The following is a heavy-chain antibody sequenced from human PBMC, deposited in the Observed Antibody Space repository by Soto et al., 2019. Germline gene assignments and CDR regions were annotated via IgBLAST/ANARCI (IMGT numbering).Heavy chain of an antibody. Sequence: QVLRVQSGAEMKQPGSSVSVSCKASGDSFTNYAFTWVRQAPGQGPEWLGGIILALGTPHYSQRFQGRLTITADESSSTVYMELGSLRLDDTAVYYCGRYCTNTKCRGCYYLDLWGQGTLLTVSS. CDR2: IILALGTP. CDR3: GRYCTNTKCRGCYYLDL. D-gene: IGHD2-8*01. V-gene: IGHV1-69*01. CDR1: GDSFTNYA. J-gene: IGHJ5*02.